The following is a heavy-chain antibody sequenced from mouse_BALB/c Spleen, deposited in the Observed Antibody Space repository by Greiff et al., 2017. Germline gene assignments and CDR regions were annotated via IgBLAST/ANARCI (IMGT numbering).Heavy chain of an antibody. Sequence: QVQLQQSGAELVRPGTSVKVSCKASGYAFTNYLIEWVKQRPGQGLEWIGVINPGSGGTNYNEKFKGKATLTADKSSSTAYMQLSSLTSDDSAVYFCARGGYYGNYYAMDDWGQGTSVTVSS. D-gene: IGHD2-1*01. J-gene: IGHJ4*01. CDR1: GYAFTNYL. CDR3: ARGGYYGNYYAMDD. V-gene: IGHV1-54*01. CDR2: INPGSGGT.